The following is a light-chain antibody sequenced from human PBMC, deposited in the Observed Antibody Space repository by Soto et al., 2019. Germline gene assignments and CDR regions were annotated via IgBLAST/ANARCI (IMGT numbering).Light chain of an antibody. CDR2: KAS. Sequence: DIQMTQSPSTLSASIGDRVTITCRASQSVSSWLAWYQQKPGEVPKLLIYKASSLESGVPSRFSGSGSGTEFTLTISSLQPDDFVTYYCLQYSRNPLTFGGGTKVEI. CDR1: QSVSSW. J-gene: IGKJ4*01. CDR3: LQYSRNPLT. V-gene: IGKV1-5*03.